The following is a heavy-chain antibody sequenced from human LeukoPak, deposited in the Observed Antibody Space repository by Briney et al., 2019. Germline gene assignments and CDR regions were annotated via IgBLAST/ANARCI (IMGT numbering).Heavy chain of an antibody. D-gene: IGHD3-22*01. CDR2: IQQDGSEK. V-gene: IGHV3-7*01. Sequence: GGSLRLSCAASGFTFSTYWMSWVRQVPGKGLEWVANIQQDGSEKNYVDSVKGRFTIPRDNSKNSLSLQMNSLRAEDTAVYYCARETKTVYDSSSYYYPPGFDYWGQGTLVTVSS. CDR1: GFTFSTYW. CDR3: ARETKTVYDSSSYYYPPGFDY. J-gene: IGHJ4*02.